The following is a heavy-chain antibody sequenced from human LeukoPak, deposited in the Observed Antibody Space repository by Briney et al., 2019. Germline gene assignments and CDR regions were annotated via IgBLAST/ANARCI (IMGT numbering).Heavy chain of an antibody. V-gene: IGHV4-61*02. J-gene: IGHJ3*02. Sequence: SETLSLTCTVSGGSISSGSYYWSWIRQPAGKGLEWIGRIYTSGSTNYNPPLKSRVTISVDTSKNQFSLKLSSVTAADTAVYYCARDLYYYDSSGYYLWGFDIWAKGQWSPSLQ. CDR3: ARDLYYYDSSGYYLWGFDI. D-gene: IGHD3-22*01. CDR2: IYTSGST. CDR1: GGSISSGSYY.